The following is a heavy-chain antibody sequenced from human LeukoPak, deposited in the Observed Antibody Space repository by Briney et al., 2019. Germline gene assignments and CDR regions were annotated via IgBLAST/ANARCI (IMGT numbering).Heavy chain of an antibody. J-gene: IGHJ4*02. Sequence: SETLSLTCTVSGGSVSSSYYYWGWIRQPPGKGLEWIGSIYSSGSTYYNPSLKSRVTISVDTSKNQFSLKLSSVTAADTAVYYCARESNDYGDLIDYWGQGTLVTVSS. CDR1: GGSVSSSYYY. D-gene: IGHD4-17*01. CDR2: IYSSGST. V-gene: IGHV4-39*07. CDR3: ARESNDYGDLIDY.